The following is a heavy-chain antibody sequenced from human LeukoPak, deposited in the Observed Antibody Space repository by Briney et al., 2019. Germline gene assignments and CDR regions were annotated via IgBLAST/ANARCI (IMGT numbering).Heavy chain of an antibody. CDR1: GYTFTNDG. CDR3: ARGGSIAARDAFDI. J-gene: IGHJ3*02. D-gene: IGHD6-6*01. Sequence: DSVKVSCKASGYTFTNDGVSWVRQAPGQGLEWMGWINPNSGGTNYAQKFQGRVTMTRDTSISTAYMELSRLRSDDTAVYYCARGGSIAARDAFDIWGQGTMVTVSS. CDR2: INPNSGGT. V-gene: IGHV1-2*02.